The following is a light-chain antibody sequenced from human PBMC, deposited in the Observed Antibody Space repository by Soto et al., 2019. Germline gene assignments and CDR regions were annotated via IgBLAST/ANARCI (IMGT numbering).Light chain of an antibody. CDR1: SNDVGGYDF. V-gene: IGLV2-11*01. CDR3: CSYAGSYTYV. Sequence: QSALTQPRSVSGSPGQSVTISCTGTSNDVGGYDFVSWYQQYPGKAPKLIVYDVDKRPSGVSDRFSGSKSDNTASLTISGLQPEDEADYYCCSYAGSYTYVFGTGTKVTVL. CDR2: DVD. J-gene: IGLJ1*01.